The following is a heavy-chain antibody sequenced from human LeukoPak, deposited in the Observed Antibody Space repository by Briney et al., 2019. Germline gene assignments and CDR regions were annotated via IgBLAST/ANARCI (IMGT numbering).Heavy chain of an antibody. J-gene: IGHJ4*02. CDR2: IKTDGSET. Sequence: GGSLRLSRAASGFRFSNYWMGWVRQAPGKGPACVANIKTDGSETYYVDSVKGRFTISRDNAKNSLFLQMNSLRAEDTAIYYCVSAVRGSPIDYWGQGTLVSVPS. CDR3: VSAVRGSPIDY. D-gene: IGHD3-10*01. V-gene: IGHV3-7*01. CDR1: GFRFSNYW.